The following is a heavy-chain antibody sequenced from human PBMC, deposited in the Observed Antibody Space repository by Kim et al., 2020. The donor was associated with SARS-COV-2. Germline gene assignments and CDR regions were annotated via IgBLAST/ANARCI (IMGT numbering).Heavy chain of an antibody. CDR1: GFTFSSYS. CDR3: ARDPDYSIFGVVINPTGDYYGMDV. V-gene: IGHV3-21*01. J-gene: IGHJ6*02. D-gene: IGHD3-3*01. Sequence: GGSLRLSCAASGFTFSSYSMNWVRQAPGKGLEWVSSISSSSSYIYYADSVKGRFTISRDNAKNSLYLQMNSLRAEDTAVYYCARDPDYSIFGVVINPTGDYYGMDVWGQGTTVTVSS. CDR2: ISSSSSYI.